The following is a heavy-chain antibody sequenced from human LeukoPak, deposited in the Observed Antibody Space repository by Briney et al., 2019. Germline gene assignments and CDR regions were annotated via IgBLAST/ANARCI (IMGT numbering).Heavy chain of an antibody. CDR2: ISSSSSTI. CDR3: ARGAYYYED. J-gene: IGHJ4*02. CDR1: GFTFSSHS. Sequence: GGSLRLSCAASGFTFSSHSMNWVRQAPGKGLQWVSYISSSSSTIYYADSVKGRFTISRDNAKNSLYLQMNSLRAEDTAVYYCARGAYYYEDWGQGTLVTVSS. D-gene: IGHD3-22*01. V-gene: IGHV3-48*01.